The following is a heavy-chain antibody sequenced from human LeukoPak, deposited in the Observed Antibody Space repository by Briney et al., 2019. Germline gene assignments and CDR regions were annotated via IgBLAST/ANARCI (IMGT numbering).Heavy chain of an antibody. Sequence: SETLSLTCAVYGGSLSGYYWSWIRQPPGRGLEWIGEINRSGSANYNPSLKSRVTVSVDTSKNQFSLKLSSVTAADTALYYCARHFRREVLIGSAFDIWGQGTMVTVSS. V-gene: IGHV4-34*01. CDR2: INRSGSA. CDR3: ARHFRREVLIGSAFDI. D-gene: IGHD1-26*01. CDR1: GGSLSGYY. J-gene: IGHJ3*02.